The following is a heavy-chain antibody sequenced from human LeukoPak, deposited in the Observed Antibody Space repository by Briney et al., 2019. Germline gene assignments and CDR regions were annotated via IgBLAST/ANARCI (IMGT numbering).Heavy chain of an antibody. CDR3: AGTTVTRVDY. J-gene: IGHJ4*02. V-gene: IGHV4-39*07. Sequence: SETLSLTCTVSGGSISSSSYYWGWIRQPPGKGLEWIGSIYYSGSTYYNPSLKSRVTISVDTSKNQFSLKLSSVTAADTAVYYCAGTTVTRVDYWGQGTLVTVSS. CDR1: GGSISSSSYY. D-gene: IGHD4-17*01. CDR2: IYYSGST.